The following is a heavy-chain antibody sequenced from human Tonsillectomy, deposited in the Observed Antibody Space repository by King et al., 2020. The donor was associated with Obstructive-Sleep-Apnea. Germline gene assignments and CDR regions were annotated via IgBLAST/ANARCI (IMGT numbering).Heavy chain of an antibody. V-gene: IGHV3-23*04. CDR3: AKDRTGSSH. Sequence: VQLVESGGGLVQPGGSLRLPWAASGFTFSIYAMSCVLQAPGKGLEWGSAISGSGGRTYYADSVKGRFTISRDNSKNTLYLQMNSLRAEDTALYYCAKDRTGSSHWGQGTLVTVSS. CDR1: GFTFSIYA. CDR2: ISGSGGRT. J-gene: IGHJ4*02. D-gene: IGHD2-15*01.